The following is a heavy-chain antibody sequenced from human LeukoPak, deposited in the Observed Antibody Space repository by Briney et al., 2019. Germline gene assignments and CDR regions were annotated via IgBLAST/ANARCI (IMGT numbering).Heavy chain of an antibody. D-gene: IGHD3-16*01. J-gene: IGHJ4*02. V-gene: IGHV3-7*02. CDR2: INPDGGEE. CDR1: GLTLSNYW. Sequence: GESLRLSCAVSGLTLSNYWMNWVRQAPGEGLEWVANINPDGGEERYVDSVKGRFVISRDCTKNSLYLQMNSLRAEDTAVYYCAIWGADQNYWGQGTLVTVSS. CDR3: AIWGADQNY.